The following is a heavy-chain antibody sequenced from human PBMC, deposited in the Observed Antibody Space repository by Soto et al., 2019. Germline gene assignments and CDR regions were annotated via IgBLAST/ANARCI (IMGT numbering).Heavy chain of an antibody. J-gene: IGHJ5*02. CDR3: ARNTKRFLAVRGFDP. D-gene: IGHD3-3*01. Sequence: ASETLSLTCTVSGGSISSGDYYWSWIRQPPGKGLEWIGYIYYRGSTYYNPSLKSRVTISVDTSKNQFSLKLSSVTAADTAVYYCARNTKRFLAVRGFDPWGQGTLVTVSS. CDR1: GGSISSGDYY. V-gene: IGHV4-30-4*01. CDR2: IYYRGST.